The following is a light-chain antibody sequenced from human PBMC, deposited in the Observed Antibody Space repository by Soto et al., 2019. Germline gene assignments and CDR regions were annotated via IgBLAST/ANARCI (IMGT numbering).Light chain of an antibody. V-gene: IGKV3-11*01. CDR1: QYINTR. Sequence: EIVLTQSPATLSSFPGDRVTLSCRASQYINTRLAWYQHRPGQAPRLRIYQTSIRGAGIPARFSASGSGTDFTLTISDVQPEDFALYDCHQRQSWPRTFGQATKVDI. CDR2: QTS. J-gene: IGKJ1*01. CDR3: HQRQSWPRT.